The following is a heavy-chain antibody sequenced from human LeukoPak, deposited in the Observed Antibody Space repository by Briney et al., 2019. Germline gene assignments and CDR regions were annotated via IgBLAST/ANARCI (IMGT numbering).Heavy chain of an antibody. CDR1: GFTFSSYG. CDR3: AKVLYALLSACGYYMDV. J-gene: IGHJ6*03. Sequence: GGSLRLSCAASGFTFSSYGMHWVRQAPGKGLEGVAFIRYDGSNKYYADSVKGRFTISRDNSKNTLYLQMNSLRAEDTAVYYCAKVLYALLSACGYYMDVWGKGTTVTVSS. CDR2: IRYDGSNK. V-gene: IGHV3-30*02. D-gene: IGHD2-2*01.